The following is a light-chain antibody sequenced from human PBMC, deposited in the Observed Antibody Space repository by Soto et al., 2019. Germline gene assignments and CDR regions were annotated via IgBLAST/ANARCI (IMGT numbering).Light chain of an antibody. J-gene: IGKJ1*01. CDR2: DAS. Sequence: EIVLTQSPGTLSLSPWERATLSCRASQSVTSNYLAWYQQKPGQAPRLLIYDASNRATGIPARFSGSGSGTDFSLTISSLEPGDLAVYYCQQYGSSPRKCGQGTKVDIK. V-gene: IGKV3-20*01. CDR3: QQYGSSPRK. CDR1: QSVTSNY.